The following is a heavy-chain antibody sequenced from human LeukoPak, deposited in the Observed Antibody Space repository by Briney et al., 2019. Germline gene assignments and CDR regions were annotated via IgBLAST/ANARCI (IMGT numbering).Heavy chain of an antibody. D-gene: IGHD1-26*01. J-gene: IGHJ6*03. CDR2: IIPIFGTA. CDR3: ARDIVGATRRMDV. Sequence: GASVKVSCKASGGTFSSYAISWVRQAPGQGLECMGGIIPIFGTANYAQKFQGRVTITTDESTSTAYMELNSLRSEDTAVYYCARDIVGATRRMDVWGKGTTVTVSS. CDR1: GGTFSSYA. V-gene: IGHV1-69*05.